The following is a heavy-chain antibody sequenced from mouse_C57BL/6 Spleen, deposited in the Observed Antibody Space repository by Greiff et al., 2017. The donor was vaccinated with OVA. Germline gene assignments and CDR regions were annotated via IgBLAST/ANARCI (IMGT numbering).Heavy chain of an antibody. V-gene: IGHV1-5*01. J-gene: IGHJ1*03. CDR2: IYPGNSDT. D-gene: IGHD1-1*01. CDR3: TRRDGSSFYWYFDV. Sequence: VQLQQSGTVLARPGASVKMSCKTSGYTFTSYWMHWVKQRPGQGLEWIGAIYPGNSDTSYNQKFKGKAKLTAVTSASTAYMELSSLTNEDSAVYYCTRRDGSSFYWYFDVWGTGTTVTVSS. CDR1: GYTFTSYW.